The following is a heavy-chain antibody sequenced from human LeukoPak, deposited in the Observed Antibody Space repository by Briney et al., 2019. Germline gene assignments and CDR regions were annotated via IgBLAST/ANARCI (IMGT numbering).Heavy chain of an antibody. V-gene: IGHV4-4*07. Sequence: ASETLSLTCTVSGGSISSYYGSWIRQPAGRGLEWIGRIYTSGSTNYNPSLKSRVTMSIYTPKNQFSLKLSSVTAADTAVYYWAKFATATPRDIAAVGTEREEWGQGTLVTVSS. CDR2: IYTSGST. D-gene: IGHD6-13*01. J-gene: IGHJ4*02. CDR1: GGSISSYY. CDR3: AKFATATPRDIAAVGTEREE.